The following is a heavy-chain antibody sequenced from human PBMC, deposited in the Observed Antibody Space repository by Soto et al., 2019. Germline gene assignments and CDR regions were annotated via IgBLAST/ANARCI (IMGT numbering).Heavy chain of an antibody. D-gene: IGHD3-10*01. CDR1: GGSISSSSYY. Sequence: SETLSLTCTVSGGSISSSSYYWGWIRQPPGKGLEWIGSIYYSGSTYYNPSLKSRVTISVDTSKNQFSLKLSSVTAADTAVYYCARHKWFGDQSDYYYYYMAVWGKGTTVTVSS. V-gene: IGHV4-39*01. CDR3: ARHKWFGDQSDYYYYYMAV. CDR2: IYYSGST. J-gene: IGHJ6*03.